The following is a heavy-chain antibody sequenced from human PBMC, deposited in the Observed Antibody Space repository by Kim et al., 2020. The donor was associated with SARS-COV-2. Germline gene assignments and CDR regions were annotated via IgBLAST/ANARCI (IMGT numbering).Heavy chain of an antibody. Sequence: GGSLRLPCAASGFIFSRYWMSWVRQAPGKGLEWVAHLSEDGSKQYYVDSVKGRFTISRDNAKNSVYLQMNSLRDEDTAVYYCVRDGYSGYDRAFDIWGQG. CDR2: LSEDGSKQ. CDR1: GFIFSRYW. J-gene: IGHJ3*02. V-gene: IGHV3-7*03. CDR3: VRDGYSGYDRAFDI. D-gene: IGHD5-12*01.